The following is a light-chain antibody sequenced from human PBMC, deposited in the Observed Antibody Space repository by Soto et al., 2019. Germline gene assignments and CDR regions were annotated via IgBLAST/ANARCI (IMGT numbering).Light chain of an antibody. V-gene: IGLV2-14*03. CDR2: DVS. CDR3: ISYTSSSTWV. CDR1: SIDVGGTNH. Sequence: QSALTQPASVSGSPGQSITISCSGTSIDVGGTNHVSWYLQHPGEAPKLIMYDVSNRPSGVSDRFSGSKSGNTASLTISGLQAEDEADYYCISYTSSSTWVFGGGTQLTVL. J-gene: IGLJ3*02.